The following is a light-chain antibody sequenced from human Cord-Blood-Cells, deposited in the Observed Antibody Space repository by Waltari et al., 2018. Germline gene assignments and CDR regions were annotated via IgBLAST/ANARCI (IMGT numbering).Light chain of an antibody. CDR3: QQSYSTLALT. Sequence: DIQMTQSPSSLSASVGERVTINCRASQSLSSYLNWYQQKPGKAPKLLIYAASSLQSGVPSRFSGSGSGTDFTLTISSLQPEDFATYYCQQSYSTLALTFGGGTKVEIK. V-gene: IGKV1-39*01. CDR1: QSLSSY. CDR2: AAS. J-gene: IGKJ4*01.